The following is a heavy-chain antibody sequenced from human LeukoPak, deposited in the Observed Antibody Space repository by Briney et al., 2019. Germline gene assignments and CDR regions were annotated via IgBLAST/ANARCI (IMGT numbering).Heavy chain of an antibody. Sequence: ASVKVSCKASGCTFSSYAISWVRQAPGQGLEWMGGIIPIFGTANYAQKFQGRVTITTDESTSTAYMELSSLRSEDTAVYYCASLEYSSSSDYWGQGTLVTVSS. D-gene: IGHD6-6*01. J-gene: IGHJ4*02. V-gene: IGHV1-69*05. CDR1: GCTFSSYA. CDR3: ASLEYSSSSDY. CDR2: IIPIFGTA.